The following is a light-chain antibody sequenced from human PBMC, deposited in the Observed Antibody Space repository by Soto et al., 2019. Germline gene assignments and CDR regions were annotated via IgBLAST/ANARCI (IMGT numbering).Light chain of an antibody. Sequence: EIVLTQSPGTLSLSPGYRATLSCMAIQSVSSSFLAWYQQKVGQAPRLLIYGASSRATGIPDRFSGSGSGADFTLTISRLEPEDFAVYYCQQYGSSPSITFGQGTRLEI. J-gene: IGKJ5*01. CDR1: QSVSSSF. V-gene: IGKV3-20*01. CDR3: QQYGSSPSIT. CDR2: GAS.